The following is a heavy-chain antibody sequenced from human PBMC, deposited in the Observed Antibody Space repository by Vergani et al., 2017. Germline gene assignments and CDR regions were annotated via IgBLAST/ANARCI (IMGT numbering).Heavy chain of an antibody. CDR3: ARHATYTDS. J-gene: IGHJ4*02. CDR2: IYPADSDT. V-gene: IGHV5-51*01. Sequence: WVRQAPGQGLEWMGIIYPADSDTRYSPSFQGQVTISADKSISTAFLQWDTLKASDTALYYSARHATYTDSWGQGTLVTVSS.